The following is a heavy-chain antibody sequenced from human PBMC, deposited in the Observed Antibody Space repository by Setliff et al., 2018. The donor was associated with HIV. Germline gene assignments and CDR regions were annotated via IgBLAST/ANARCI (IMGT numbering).Heavy chain of an antibody. CDR1: GGSIRSGGNY. V-gene: IGHV4-31*01. Sequence: LSLTCTVSGGSIRSGGNYWSWIRQHPGKGLEWIGHIYYSETTYYNPSLKSPMSISVDTSKNQFSLRLSSVTAADTAVYYCAKDRSGSYRTFDYWGPGILVTVSS. J-gene: IGHJ4*02. CDR3: AKDRSGSYRTFDY. D-gene: IGHD1-26*01. CDR2: IYYSETT.